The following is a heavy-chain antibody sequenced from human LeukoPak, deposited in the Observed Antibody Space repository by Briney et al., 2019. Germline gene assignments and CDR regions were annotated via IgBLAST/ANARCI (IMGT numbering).Heavy chain of an antibody. J-gene: IGHJ4*02. CDR1: GGSISSSSYY. Sequence: SETLSLTCTVSGGSISSSSYYWGWIRQPPGKGLEWIGSIYYSGSTYYNPSLKSRVTISVDTSKNQFSLKLSSVTAADTAVYYCARQGPNYYGSGSYSSDRFDYWGQGTLVTVSS. D-gene: IGHD3-10*01. CDR3: ARQGPNYYGSGSYSSDRFDY. CDR2: IYYSGST. V-gene: IGHV4-39*01.